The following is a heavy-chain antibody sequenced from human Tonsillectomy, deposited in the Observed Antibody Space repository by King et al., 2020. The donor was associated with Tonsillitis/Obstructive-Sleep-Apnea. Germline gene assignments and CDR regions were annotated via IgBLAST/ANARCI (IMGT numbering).Heavy chain of an antibody. CDR3: ARALSSSRSRNYYYYMDV. V-gene: IGHV4-59*01. CDR2: IYYSGST. J-gene: IGHJ6*03. Sequence: QLQLQESGPGLVKPSETLSLTCTVSGGSISSYYWSWIRQPPGKGLEWIGYIYYSGSTNYNPSLKSRVTISVDTSKNQFSLKLSSVTAADTAVYYSARALSSSRSRNYYYYMDVWGKGTTVTVSS. CDR1: GGSISSYY. D-gene: IGHD6-13*01.